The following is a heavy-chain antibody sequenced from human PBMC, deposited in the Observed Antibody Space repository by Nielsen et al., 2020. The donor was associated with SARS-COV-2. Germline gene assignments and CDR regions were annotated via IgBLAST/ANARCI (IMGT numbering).Heavy chain of an antibody. CDR1: GFTFSSYS. Sequence: GESLKISCAASGFTFSSYSMNWVRQAPGKGLEWVSSISSSSSYIYYADSVKGRFTISRDNAKNSLYLQMNSLRAEDTALYYCAKDGGLWFGESRDSAFDIWGQGTMVTVSS. CDR2: ISSSSSYI. CDR3: AKDGGLWFGESRDSAFDI. D-gene: IGHD3-10*01. V-gene: IGHV3-21*04. J-gene: IGHJ3*02.